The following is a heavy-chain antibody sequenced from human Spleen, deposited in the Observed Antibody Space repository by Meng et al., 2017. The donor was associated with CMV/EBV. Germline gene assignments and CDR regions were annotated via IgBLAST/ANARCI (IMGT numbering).Heavy chain of an antibody. CDR3: ARLDQYSSSWPIYYYYYGMDV. Sequence: ASVKVSCKASGYTFTGYYMHWVRQAPGQGLEWMGWINPNSGGTNYAQKFQGRVTMTRDTSISTAYMELSRLRSDDTAVYYCARLDQYSSSWPIYYYYYGMDVWGQGTTVTVSS. D-gene: IGHD6-13*01. J-gene: IGHJ6*02. V-gene: IGHV1-2*02. CDR2: INPNSGGT. CDR1: GYTFTGYY.